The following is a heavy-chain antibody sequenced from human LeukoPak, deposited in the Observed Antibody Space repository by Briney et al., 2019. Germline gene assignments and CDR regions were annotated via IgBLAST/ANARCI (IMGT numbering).Heavy chain of an antibody. J-gene: IGHJ3*01. Sequence: SQTLSLTCTVAGGSISRRSKCWDWLRQPPGKGPEWIGGLHLSTTTYYNPSLRSRVGISVDTSKNQFYLTLSSVTAADSAVYFCTRHDDYHYNSQPDGFYVWGQGTMVTVSS. CDR2: LHLSTTT. D-gene: IGHD3-10*01. V-gene: IGHV4-39*01. CDR1: GGSISRRSKC. CDR3: TRHDDYHYNSQPDGFYV.